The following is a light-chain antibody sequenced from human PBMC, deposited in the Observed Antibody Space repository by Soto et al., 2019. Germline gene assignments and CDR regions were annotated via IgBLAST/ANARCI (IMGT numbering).Light chain of an antibody. CDR3: QQYGSSPRT. Sequence: EIVLTQSPGTLSLSPGERATLSCRASQTVNSDYLAWYQHKPGQAPRVIPYGASSRAPGIPDRFSGGGSGTDFTLTISRLEAEDFAVYYCQQYGSSPRTFGQGTKVDIK. V-gene: IGKV3-20*01. CDR1: QTVNSDY. CDR2: GAS. J-gene: IGKJ1*01.